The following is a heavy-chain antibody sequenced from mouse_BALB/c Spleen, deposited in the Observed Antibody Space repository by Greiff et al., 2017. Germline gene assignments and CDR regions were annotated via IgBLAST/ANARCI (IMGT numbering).Heavy chain of an antibody. CDR3: ARYYRYDGYYAMDY. V-gene: IGHV14-3*02. D-gene: IGHD2-14*01. CDR1: GFNIKDTY. J-gene: IGHJ4*01. Sequence: EVQLQQPGAELVKPGASVKLSCTASGFNIKDTYMHWVKQRPEQGLEWIGRIDPANGNTKYDPKFQGKATITADTSSNTAYLQLSSLTSEDTAVYYCARYYRYDGYYAMDYWGQGTSVTVSS. CDR2: IDPANGNT.